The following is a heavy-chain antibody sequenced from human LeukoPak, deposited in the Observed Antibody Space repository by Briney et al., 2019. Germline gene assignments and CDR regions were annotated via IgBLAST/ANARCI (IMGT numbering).Heavy chain of an antibody. Sequence: PSQTLSLTCTVSGGSISSGSYYWSWIRQPAGKGLEWIGRIYTSGSTNYNPSLKSRVTISVDTSKNQFSLKLSSVTAANTAVYYCARSAYGGDYGVNWFDPWGQGTLVTVSS. CDR2: IYTSGST. J-gene: IGHJ5*02. D-gene: IGHD4-17*01. CDR3: ARSAYGGDYGVNWFDP. V-gene: IGHV4-61*02. CDR1: GGSISSGSYY.